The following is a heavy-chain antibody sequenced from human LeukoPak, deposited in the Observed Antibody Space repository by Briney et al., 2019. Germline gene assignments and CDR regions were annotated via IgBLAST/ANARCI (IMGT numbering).Heavy chain of an antibody. V-gene: IGHV1-18*01. J-gene: IGHJ4*02. D-gene: IGHD2-2*01. Sequence: ASVKVSCKASGYTFTSYGISWVRQAPGQGLEWMGWISAYNGNTNYAQKLQGRVTMTTDTSTSTAYMELRSLRSDDTAVYYCARDRGSVPAAMISDYWGQGTLVTVSS. CDR2: ISAYNGNT. CDR1: GYTFTSYG. CDR3: ARDRGSVPAAMISDY.